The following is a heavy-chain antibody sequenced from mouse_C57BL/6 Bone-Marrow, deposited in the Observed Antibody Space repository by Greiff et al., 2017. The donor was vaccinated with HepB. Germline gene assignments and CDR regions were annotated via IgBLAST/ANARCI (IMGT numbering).Heavy chain of an antibody. CDR2: IDPSDSYT. V-gene: IGHV1-59*01. CDR1: GYTFTSYW. Sequence: QVQLQQPGAELVRPGTSVKLSCKASGYTFTSYWMHWVKQRPGQGLEWIGVIDPSDSYTNYNQKFKGKATLTVDTSSSTAYMQLSSLTSEDSAVYYGARKPYYYGSTLFDCWGQGTTLTVSS. CDR3: ARKPYYYGSTLFDC. D-gene: IGHD1-1*01. J-gene: IGHJ2*01.